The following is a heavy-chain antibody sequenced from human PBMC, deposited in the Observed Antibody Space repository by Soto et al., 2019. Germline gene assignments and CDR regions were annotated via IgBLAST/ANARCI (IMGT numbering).Heavy chain of an antibody. D-gene: IGHD3-10*01. Sequence: QVQLQESGPGLAKPSETLSLTCTVSGGSMSNYYWSWIRQPPGKGLEWIGYIYYSGSTNYNPSLRCGVTISVDTSKHQFSLKLSSVTAADTAVYYCGRHVPARGGFDPWGKGTLVTVSS. V-gene: IGHV4-59*08. CDR3: GRHVPARGGFDP. J-gene: IGHJ5*02. CDR2: IYYSGST. CDR1: GGSMSNYY.